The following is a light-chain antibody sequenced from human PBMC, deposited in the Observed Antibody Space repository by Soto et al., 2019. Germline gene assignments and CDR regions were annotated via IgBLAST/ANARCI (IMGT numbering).Light chain of an antibody. V-gene: IGKV3-15*01. CDR2: DTS. J-gene: IGKJ1*01. CDR1: QFVSTR. Sequence: EIVVTQSPANLSASPGERVTLSCRASQFVSTRLAWYQQRPGQVPRLLIYDTSTRAPGISARFSGSGSGTEFTLTISSRQSEDFAVYFCQQYFHWPPGMVGPGTTVDIK. CDR3: QQYFHWPPGM.